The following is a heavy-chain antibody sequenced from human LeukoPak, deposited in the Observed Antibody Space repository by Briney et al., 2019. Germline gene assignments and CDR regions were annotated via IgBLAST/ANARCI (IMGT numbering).Heavy chain of an antibody. CDR1: GFTFSIYA. Sequence: TGGSLRLSCAASGFTFSIYAMSWVRQAPRKGLEWVSVIRDRGDNTYYTAAVEGRFTISRDNSKKTLHLQMNSLRAEDTAIYYCAKHGYNSGVYDAFEIWGQGTRVTVSS. J-gene: IGHJ3*02. V-gene: IGHV3-23*01. CDR3: AKHGYNSGVYDAFEI. D-gene: IGHD6-19*01. CDR2: IRDRGDNT.